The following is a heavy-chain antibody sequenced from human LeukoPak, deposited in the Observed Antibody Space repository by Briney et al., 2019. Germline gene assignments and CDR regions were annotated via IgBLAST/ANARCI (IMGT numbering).Heavy chain of an antibody. CDR3: ARQGSAAGTDLDFTTYYYYYGMDV. D-gene: IGHD6-13*01. J-gene: IGHJ6*04. CDR2: IDPSDSYT. Sequence: GESLKISRKGSGYSFTSYWISWVRQMPGKGLEWMGRIDPSDSYTNYSPSFQGHVTISADKSISTAYLQWSSLKASDTAMYYCARQGSAAGTDLDFTTYYYYYGMDVWGKGTTVTVSS. V-gene: IGHV5-10-1*01. CDR1: GYSFTSYW.